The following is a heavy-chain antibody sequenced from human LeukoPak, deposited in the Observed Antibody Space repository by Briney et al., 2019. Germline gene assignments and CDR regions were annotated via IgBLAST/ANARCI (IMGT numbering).Heavy chain of an antibody. CDR3: ARDPSVLRYFDWLLSGDYSDY. V-gene: IGHV3-30-3*01. Sequence: GGSLRLSCAASGFTFSSYAMHWVRQAPGKGLEWVAVISYDGSNKYYADSVKGRFTISRDNSKNTLYLQMNSLRAEDTAVYYCARDPSVLRYFDWLLSGDYSDYWGQGTLVTVSS. J-gene: IGHJ4*02. CDR2: ISYDGSNK. CDR1: GFTFSSYA. D-gene: IGHD3-9*01.